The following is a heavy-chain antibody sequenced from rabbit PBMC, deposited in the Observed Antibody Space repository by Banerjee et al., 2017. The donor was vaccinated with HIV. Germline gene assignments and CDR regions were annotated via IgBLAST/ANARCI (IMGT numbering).Heavy chain of an antibody. V-gene: IGHV1S45*01. D-gene: IGHD4-2*01. CDR2: ITYGGSA. J-gene: IGHJ4*01. CDR3: ARAGSNGGTPFNL. CDR1: GFDFSSYG. Sequence: QEQLEESGGDLVKPEGSLTLTCTASGFDFSSYGVSWVRQAPGKGLEWIGYITYGGSAYYATWAKGRFTISRTSSTTVALQMTSLTAADTATYFCARAGSNGGTPFNLWGQGTLVTVS.